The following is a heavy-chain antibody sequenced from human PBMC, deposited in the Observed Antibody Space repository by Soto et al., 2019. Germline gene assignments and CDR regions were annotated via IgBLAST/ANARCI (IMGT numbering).Heavy chain of an antibody. V-gene: IGHV3-30*18. CDR3: AKVDIVVVVAAVIDY. CDR2: ISYDGSNK. Sequence: QVQLVESGGGVVQPGRSLRLSCAASGFTFSSYGMHWVRQAPGKGLEWVAVISYDGSNKYYADSVKGRFTISRDNSKNTLYLQMNSLRAQDTAVYYCAKVDIVVVVAAVIDYWGQGTLVTVSS. D-gene: IGHD2-15*01. CDR1: GFTFSSYG. J-gene: IGHJ4*02.